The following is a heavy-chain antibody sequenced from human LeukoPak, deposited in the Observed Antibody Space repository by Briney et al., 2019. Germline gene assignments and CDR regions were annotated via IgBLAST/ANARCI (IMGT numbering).Heavy chain of an antibody. CDR3: ASGGLVSRYLDH. CDR2: IFHSGST. J-gene: IGHJ4*02. V-gene: IGHV4-39*07. D-gene: IGHD3-9*01. CDR1: GGSISSSSYY. Sequence: SETLSLTCTVPGGSISSSSYYWGWIRQPPGKGLEWIGEIFHSGSTNFNPSLKSRLTMSVDESKHEFSLKLTSVTAADTAVYYCASGGLVSRYLDHWGQGTPVTVSS.